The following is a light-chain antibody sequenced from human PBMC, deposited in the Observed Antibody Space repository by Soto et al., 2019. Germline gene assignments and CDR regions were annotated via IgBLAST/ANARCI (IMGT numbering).Light chain of an antibody. CDR2: AAS. J-gene: IGKJ1*01. V-gene: IGKV1-39*01. Sequence: DIQMTQSPSTLSGSVGDRVTITCRASQTISSWLAWYQQKPGKAPKVLIYAASSLQSGVPPRFSGSGSGTDFTLTISSLQPEDFATYFCQQSYNIPRATFGQGTKVDI. CDR3: QQSYNIPRAT. CDR1: QTISSW.